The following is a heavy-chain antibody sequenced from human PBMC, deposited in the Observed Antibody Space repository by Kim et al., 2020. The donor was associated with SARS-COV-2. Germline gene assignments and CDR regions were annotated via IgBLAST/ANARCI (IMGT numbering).Heavy chain of an antibody. Sequence: GGSLRLSCAASGFTFSGSAMHWVRQASGKGLEWVGRIRSKANSYATAYAASVKGRFTIPRDDSNNTACLQMNSLKTEDTAVYYCIRYYYDSSGSGVYWGQGTPVTVSS. J-gene: IGHJ4*02. D-gene: IGHD3-22*01. CDR1: GFTFSGSA. V-gene: IGHV3-73*01. CDR3: IRYYYDSSGSGVY. CDR2: IRSKANSYAT.